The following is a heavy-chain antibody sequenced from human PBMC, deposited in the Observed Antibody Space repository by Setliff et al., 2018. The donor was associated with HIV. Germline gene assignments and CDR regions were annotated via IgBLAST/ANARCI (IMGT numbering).Heavy chain of an antibody. J-gene: IGHJ4*02. Sequence: ASVKVSCKASGGTFSSYAISWVRQAPGQGLEWMGGIIPIFGTVRYAQKLQGRVTMTTDTSTSTAYMELRSLRSDDTAVYYCARGPPIVVVPAALLTFDYWGQGTLVTVSS. CDR3: ARGPPIVVVPAALLTFDY. D-gene: IGHD2-2*01. CDR2: IIPIFGTV. CDR1: GGTFSSYA. V-gene: IGHV1-69*05.